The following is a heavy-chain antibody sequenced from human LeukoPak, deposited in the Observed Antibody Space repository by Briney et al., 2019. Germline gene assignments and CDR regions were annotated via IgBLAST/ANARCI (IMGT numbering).Heavy chain of an antibody. Sequence: GRSLRVSCAASGFTFSSYGMHWVRQAPGKGLEWVAVIWYDGSNKYYADSVKGRFTISRDNSKNTLYLQMNSLRVEDTAVYYCARGDPTVTTKQNFDYWGQGTLVTFSS. CDR2: IWYDGSNK. D-gene: IGHD4-17*01. V-gene: IGHV3-33*01. J-gene: IGHJ4*02. CDR1: GFTFSSYG. CDR3: ARGDPTVTTKQNFDY.